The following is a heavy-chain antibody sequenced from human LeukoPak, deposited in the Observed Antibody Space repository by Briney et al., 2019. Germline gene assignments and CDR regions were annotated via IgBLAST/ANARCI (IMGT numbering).Heavy chain of an antibody. CDR1: GGSINSSSYY. V-gene: IGHV4-39*07. Sequence: SETVSLTCTVSGGSINSSSYYWGWIRQPRGKGLEWIGSIYYSGSTYYKPSLKSRVTIAVDTSKNQFSLKLSSVTAAGVALDDCVSSLYYDFWSGYYSKGTDYWGQGTLVTVSS. J-gene: IGHJ4*02. D-gene: IGHD3-3*01. CDR2: IYYSGST. CDR3: VSSLYYDFWSGYYSKGTDY.